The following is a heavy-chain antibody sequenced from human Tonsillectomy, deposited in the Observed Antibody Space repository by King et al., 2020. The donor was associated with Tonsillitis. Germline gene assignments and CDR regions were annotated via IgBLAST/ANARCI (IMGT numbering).Heavy chain of an antibody. D-gene: IGHD3-16*01. CDR1: GYSFTNFW. CDR3: ARKWGDDVFDI. Sequence: VQLVESGAEVKKPGESLKISCKGSGYSFTNFWIGWVRQMPGKGLEWMGIIYPGDSDTIYSPSFQGRVTISADKSITTAYLQWSSLKASDTAMYYCARKWGDDVFDIWGQGTMVTVSS. J-gene: IGHJ3*02. V-gene: IGHV5-51*01. CDR2: IYPGDSDT.